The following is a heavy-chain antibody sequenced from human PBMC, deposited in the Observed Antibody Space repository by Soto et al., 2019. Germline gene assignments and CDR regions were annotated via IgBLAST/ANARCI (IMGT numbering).Heavy chain of an antibody. D-gene: IGHD3-10*01. CDR3: ATVDNYYGSVF. Sequence: QVQLVESGGGVVQPGTSLRLSCAASGSTFSNYGMHWVRQAPGKGLEWVAVVWYDGTTKFYPDSVKGRFTISRDNSNNTLHLQMNSLRVEDTAVYYCATVDNYYGSVFWGQGTLVTVPS. J-gene: IGHJ4*02. V-gene: IGHV3-33*01. CDR1: GSTFSNYG. CDR2: VWYDGTTK.